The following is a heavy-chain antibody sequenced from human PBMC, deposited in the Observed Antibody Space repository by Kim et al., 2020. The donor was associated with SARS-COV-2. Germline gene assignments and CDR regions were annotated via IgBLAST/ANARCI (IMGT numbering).Heavy chain of an antibody. D-gene: IGHD2-2*01. J-gene: IGHJ4*02. V-gene: IGHV3-15*01. CDR3: TTLVNCSSTSCYDY. Sequence: GGSLRLSCAASGFTFSNAWMSWVRQAPGKGLEWVGRIKSKTDGGTTDYAAPVKGRFTISRDDSKNTLYLQMNSLKTEDTAVYYCTTLVNCSSTSCYDYWGQGTLVTVSS. CDR1: GFTFSNAW. CDR2: IKSKTDGGTT.